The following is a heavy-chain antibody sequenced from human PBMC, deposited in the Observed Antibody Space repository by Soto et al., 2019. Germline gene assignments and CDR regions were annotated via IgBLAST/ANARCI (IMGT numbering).Heavy chain of an antibody. D-gene: IGHD3-3*01. CDR2: IYYSGST. J-gene: IGHJ3*02. CDR1: GGSISSSSYY. Sequence: SETLSLTCTVSGGSISSSSYYWGWIRQPPGKGLEWIGSIYYSGSTYYNPSLKSRVTISVDTSKNQFSLKLSSVTAADTAVYYCARQDAYDFWSGLQGGVAFDIWGQGTMVAISS. V-gene: IGHV4-39*01. CDR3: ARQDAYDFWSGLQGGVAFDI.